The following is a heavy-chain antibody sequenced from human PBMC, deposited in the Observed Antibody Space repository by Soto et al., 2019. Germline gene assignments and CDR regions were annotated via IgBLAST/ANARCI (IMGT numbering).Heavy chain of an antibody. CDR2: IIPIFETA. CDR3: AASDSSSWQHDY. CDR1: GASFSSYA. J-gene: IGHJ4*02. D-gene: IGHD6-13*01. Sequence: QVQLGQSGAELKKPGSSVRVSGKISGASFSSYAISWVRQAPGEGLEWVGGIIPIFETANYAQNFQGRVTITAVESTTTAYMEVTRLRPEDTAIFYCAASDSSSWQHDYWGQGTLITVSS. V-gene: IGHV1-69*01.